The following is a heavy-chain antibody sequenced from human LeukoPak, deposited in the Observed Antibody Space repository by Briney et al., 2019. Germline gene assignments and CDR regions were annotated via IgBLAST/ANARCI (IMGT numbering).Heavy chain of an antibody. CDR1: GFTFSSYG. CDR2: IWYDGSNK. J-gene: IGHJ1*01. V-gene: IGHV3-33*01. CDR3: ARDVPERYSSGWPEYFQH. D-gene: IGHD6-19*01. Sequence: GGSLRLSCAASGFTFSSYGMHWVRQAPGKGLEWVAVIWYDGSNKYYADSVKGRFTISRDNSKNTLYLQMNSLRAEDTAVYYCARDVPERYSSGWPEYFQHWGQGTLVTVSS.